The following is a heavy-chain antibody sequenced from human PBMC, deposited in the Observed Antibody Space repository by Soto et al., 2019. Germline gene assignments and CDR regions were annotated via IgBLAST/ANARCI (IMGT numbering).Heavy chain of an antibody. J-gene: IGHJ3*02. CDR2: INWNGGST. Sequence: PGGSLRLSCAASGFTFDDYGMSWVRQAPGKGLEWVSGINWNGGSTGYVDSVKGRFTISRDNAKNSLYLQMNSLRAEDTALYYCARESSLYYYDSSGYYPDAFDIWGQGTMVTVSS. CDR3: ARESSLYYYDSSGYYPDAFDI. V-gene: IGHV3-20*04. CDR1: GFTFDDYG. D-gene: IGHD3-22*01.